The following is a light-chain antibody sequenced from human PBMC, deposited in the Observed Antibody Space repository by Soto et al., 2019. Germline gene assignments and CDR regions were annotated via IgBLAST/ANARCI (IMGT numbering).Light chain of an antibody. Sequence: EIVMTQSPATLSVSPGERATLSCRASQSVSSSYLAWYQQKPGQAPRLLIYGASSRATGIPDRFSGSGSGTEFTLTISSLQPDDFTTYYCQQYNSYPATFGQGTKVDIK. V-gene: IGKV3-20*01. CDR2: GAS. CDR3: QQYNSYPAT. J-gene: IGKJ1*01. CDR1: QSVSSSY.